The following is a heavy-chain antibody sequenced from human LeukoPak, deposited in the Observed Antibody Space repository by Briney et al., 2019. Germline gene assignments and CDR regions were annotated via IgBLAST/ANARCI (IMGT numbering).Heavy chain of an antibody. CDR2: ISYDGSNK. Sequence: PGGSLRLSCAASGFTFSSYAMSWVRQAPGKGLEWVAVISYDGSNKYYADSVKGRFTISRDNSKNTLYLQMNSLRAEDTAVYYCARGDYYDSSGYYYGGGYYFDYWGQGTLVTVSS. CDR1: GFTFSSYA. CDR3: ARGDYYDSSGYYYGGGYYFDY. D-gene: IGHD3-22*01. V-gene: IGHV3-30*04. J-gene: IGHJ4*02.